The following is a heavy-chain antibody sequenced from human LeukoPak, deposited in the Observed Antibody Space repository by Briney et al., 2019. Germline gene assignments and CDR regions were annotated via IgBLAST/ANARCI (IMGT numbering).Heavy chain of an antibody. Sequence: ASVKVSCKASGYTFTGYYLHWVRQAPGQGLEWMGWINPNSGGSNYAQKFEDRVTMTSDTSFSTAYMQLSRLRSDDTAVYYCARDWGIGVDYRKYFDSWGQGTLVTVSS. D-gene: IGHD4-11*01. V-gene: IGHV1-2*02. CDR3: ARDWGIGVDYRKYFDS. CDR2: INPNSGGS. CDR1: GYTFTGYY. J-gene: IGHJ4*02.